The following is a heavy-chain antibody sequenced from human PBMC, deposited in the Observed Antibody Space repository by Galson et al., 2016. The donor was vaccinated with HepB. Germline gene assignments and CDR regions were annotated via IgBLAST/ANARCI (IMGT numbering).Heavy chain of an antibody. Sequence: QSGAEVKKPGESLKISCEASGYSFTSYWIAWVRQVPGKGLEWMGTIYPDDSETRYSPSFQGQVSISADKSTRNAYLQWTSLKASDTAIYYCVRPPWGTYGPFDTWGQGTLVIVSS. J-gene: IGHJ4*02. CDR1: GYSFTSYW. CDR3: VRPPWGTYGPFDT. CDR2: IYPDDSET. V-gene: IGHV5-51*01. D-gene: IGHD3-16*01.